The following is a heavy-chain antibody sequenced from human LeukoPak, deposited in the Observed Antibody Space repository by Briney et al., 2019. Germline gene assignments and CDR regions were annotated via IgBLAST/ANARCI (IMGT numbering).Heavy chain of an antibody. D-gene: IGHD6-19*01. CDR1: GGSISSSSYY. V-gene: IGHV4-39*01. CDR2: IYYSGST. CDR3: ARPAVAGPPPGFGYFDY. Sequence: SETLSLTCTVSGGSISSSSYYWGWIRQPPGKGLEWIGSIYYSGSTYYNPSLKSRATISVDTSKNQFSLKLSSVTAADTAVYYCARPAVAGPPPGFGYFDYWGQGTLVTVSS. J-gene: IGHJ4*02.